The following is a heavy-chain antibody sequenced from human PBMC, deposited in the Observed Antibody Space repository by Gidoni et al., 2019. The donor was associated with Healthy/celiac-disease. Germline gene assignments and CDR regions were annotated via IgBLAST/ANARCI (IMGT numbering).Heavy chain of an antibody. J-gene: IGHJ6*02. V-gene: IGHV1-69*01. D-gene: IGHD3-3*01. CDR1: GGTFSSYA. Sequence: QVQLVQSGAEVKQPGSSVQVSCKASGGTFSSYAISGVRQAPGQGLEWMGGIIPIFGKANYAQKFQGRVTITADESTSTAYMELSSLRSEDTAVYYCARVIGGYDFWSGYGMDVWGQGTTVTVSS. CDR2: IIPIFGKA. CDR3: ARVIGGYDFWSGYGMDV.